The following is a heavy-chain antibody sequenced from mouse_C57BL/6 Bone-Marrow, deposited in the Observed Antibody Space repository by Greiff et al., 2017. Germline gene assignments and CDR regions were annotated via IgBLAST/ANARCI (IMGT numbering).Heavy chain of an antibody. Sequence: EVQLQQSVAELVRPGASVKLSCTASGFNIKNTYMHWVKQRPEQGLEWLGRIDPANGNTKYAPKFQGKATITADTSSNTASLQLSSLTSEDTDIYYCARSCNSNYDAMDYWGQGTSVTVSS. CDR3: ARSCNSNYDAMDY. D-gene: IGHD2-5*01. J-gene: IGHJ4*01. CDR1: GFNIKNTY. CDR2: IDPANGNT. V-gene: IGHV14-3*01.